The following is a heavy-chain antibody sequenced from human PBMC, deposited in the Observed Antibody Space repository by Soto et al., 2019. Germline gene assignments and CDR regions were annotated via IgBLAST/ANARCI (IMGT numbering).Heavy chain of an antibody. CDR2: INAGNGNT. CDR3: ARSIVATISPFSPGDV. J-gene: IGHJ6*02. D-gene: IGHD5-12*01. V-gene: IGHV1-3*01. Sequence: QVQLVQSGAEVKKPGASVKVSCKASGYTFTSYAMHWVRQAPGQRLEWMGWINAGNGNTKYSQKLQGRVTITRDTSASTAYMELSSLRSEDTAVYYCARSIVATISPFSPGDVWGQGTTVTVSS. CDR1: GYTFTSYA.